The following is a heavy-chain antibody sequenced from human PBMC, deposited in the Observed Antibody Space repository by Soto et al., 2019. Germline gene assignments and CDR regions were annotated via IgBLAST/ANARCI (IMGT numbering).Heavy chain of an antibody. D-gene: IGHD6-6*01. Sequence: ASVKVSCKASGYTFTTYYMHWVRQAPGQGLEWMGIISPDGGRTSYAQKFQGRVSMTRDTSTNTVYMELSGLRSEDTAVYYCARAYTTSCPGPWGQGTLVTVSS. CDR1: GYTFTTYY. V-gene: IGHV1-46*01. CDR2: ISPDGGRT. CDR3: ARAYTTSCPGP. J-gene: IGHJ5*02.